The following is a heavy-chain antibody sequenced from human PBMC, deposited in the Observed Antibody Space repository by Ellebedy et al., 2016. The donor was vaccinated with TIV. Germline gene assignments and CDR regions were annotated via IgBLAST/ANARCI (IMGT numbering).Heavy chain of an antibody. CDR3: ATSIAARLNDAFDI. Sequence: GESLKISCKGSGYSFTSYWISWVRQMPGKGLEWMGRIDPSDSYTNYSPSFQGHVTISADKSISTAYLQWSSLKASDTAMYYCATSIAARLNDAFDIWGQGTMVTVSS. D-gene: IGHD6-6*01. CDR2: IDPSDSYT. CDR1: GYSFTSYW. V-gene: IGHV5-10-1*01. J-gene: IGHJ3*02.